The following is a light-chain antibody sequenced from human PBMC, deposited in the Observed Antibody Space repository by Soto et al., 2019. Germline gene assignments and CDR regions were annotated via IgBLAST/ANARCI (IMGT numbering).Light chain of an antibody. CDR2: EVS. J-gene: IGLJ1*01. CDR3: SLYRSSTTLV. Sequence: SALTQHPSVSGSPGQSVTISCTGTSSDIGVYNRVSWYQQPPGTAPKLMIYEVSNRPSGVPDRFSGSKSGNTASLTISGLQAEDEADYYCSLYRSSTTLVFGTGTKVTVL. V-gene: IGLV2-18*01. CDR1: SSDIGVYNR.